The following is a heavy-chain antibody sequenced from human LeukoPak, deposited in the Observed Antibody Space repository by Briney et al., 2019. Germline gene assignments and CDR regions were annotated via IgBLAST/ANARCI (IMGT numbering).Heavy chain of an antibody. CDR3: ARALSGSRAEYFQH. D-gene: IGHD3-10*01. V-gene: IGHV3-48*01. J-gene: IGHJ1*01. CDR1: GITFSNYA. Sequence: GGSLRLSCAASGITFSNYAMSWVRQAPGKGLEWVSYISSSSSTIYYADSVKGRFTISRDNAKNSLYLQMNSLRAEDTAVYYCARALSGSRAEYFQHWGQGTLVTVSS. CDR2: ISSSSSTI.